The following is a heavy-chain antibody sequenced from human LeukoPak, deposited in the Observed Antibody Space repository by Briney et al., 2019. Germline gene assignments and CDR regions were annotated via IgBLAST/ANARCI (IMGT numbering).Heavy chain of an antibody. CDR2: IYHSGST. D-gene: IGHD2-2*01. V-gene: IGHV4-38-2*01. J-gene: IGHJ4*02. CDR1: GYSISSGYY. CDR3: ARQPPRLGYCSSTSCPPDPRWGSSSPFVDY. Sequence: PSETLPLTCAVSGYSISSGYYWGWIRQPPGKGLEWIGSIYHSGSTYYNPSLKSRVTISVDTSKNQFSLKLSSVTAADTAVYYCARQPPRLGYCSSTSCPPDPRWGSSSPFVDYWGQGTLVTVSS.